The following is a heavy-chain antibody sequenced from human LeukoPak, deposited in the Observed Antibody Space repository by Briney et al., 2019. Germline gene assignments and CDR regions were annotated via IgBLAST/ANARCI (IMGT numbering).Heavy chain of an antibody. J-gene: IGHJ5*02. CDR3: ARPEYGDYAGYFDP. Sequence: PSETLSLTCTVSGASISSSTYWGWMRQPPGKGLEWIGSIYYSGSTYYNPSLKSRVTISVDTSKNQFSLKVTSVTAADTAVYFCARPEYGDYAGYFDPWGQGTLVTVSS. D-gene: IGHD4-17*01. CDR2: IYYSGST. CDR1: GASISSSTY. V-gene: IGHV4-39*01.